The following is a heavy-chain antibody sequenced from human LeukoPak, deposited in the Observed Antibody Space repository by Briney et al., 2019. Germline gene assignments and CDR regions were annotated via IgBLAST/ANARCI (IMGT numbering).Heavy chain of an antibody. V-gene: IGHV3-21*01. CDR3: ARDDSNYYYDSSGYYTHYYYMDV. CDR2: ISSSSSYI. J-gene: IGHJ6*03. CDR1: GFTVSSNY. D-gene: IGHD3-22*01. Sequence: GGSLRLSCAASGFTVSSNYMSWVRQAPGKGLEWVSSISSSSSYIYYADSVKGRFTISRDNAKNSLYLQMNSLRAEDTAVYYCARDDSNYYYDSSGYYTHYYYMDVWGKGTTVTVSS.